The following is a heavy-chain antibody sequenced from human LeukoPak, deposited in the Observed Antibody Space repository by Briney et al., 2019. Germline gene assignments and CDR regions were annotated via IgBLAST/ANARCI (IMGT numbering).Heavy chain of an antibody. CDR2: IYYSGST. J-gene: IGHJ4*02. V-gene: IGHV4-59*01. CDR3: ARTVSGLFLFDY. Sequence: SETLSLTCTVSGGSISSYYRSWIRQPPGKGLEWIGYIYYSGSTNYNPSLKSRVTISVDTSKNQFSLKLSSVTAADTAVYYCARTVSGLFLFDYWGQGTLVTVSS. CDR1: GGSISSYY. D-gene: IGHD1-1*01.